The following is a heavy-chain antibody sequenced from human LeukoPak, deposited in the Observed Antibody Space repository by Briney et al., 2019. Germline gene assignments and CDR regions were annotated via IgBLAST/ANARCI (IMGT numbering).Heavy chain of an antibody. Sequence: RPGGSLRLSCADSDFTISNIIRSGSGKAPGKGRGGCSIIREGGTGTYYADSVRGRFTISRDNSRNTLYLQMNSLRADDTAVYYCAKESTDRYCGGDCYYGDWGQGTLVTVSS. J-gene: IGHJ4*02. V-gene: IGHV3-23*01. CDR3: AKESTDRYCGGDCYYGD. CDR2: IREGGTGT. D-gene: IGHD2-21*02. CDR1: DFTISNII.